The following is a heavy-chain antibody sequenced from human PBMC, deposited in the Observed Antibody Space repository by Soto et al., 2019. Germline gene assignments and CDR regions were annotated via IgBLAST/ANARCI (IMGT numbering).Heavy chain of an antibody. V-gene: IGHV1-18*01. CDR1: GYTFTSYG. Sequence: ASVKVSCKASGYTFTSYGISWVRQAPGQGLEWMGWISAYNGNTNYAQKLQGRVTMTTDTSTSTAYMEMRTLGYDATAVYYCAAGTGDDYDYAFDIWGQGTMVTVSS. D-gene: IGHD3-16*01. CDR2: ISAYNGNT. J-gene: IGHJ3*02. CDR3: AAGTGDDYDYAFDI.